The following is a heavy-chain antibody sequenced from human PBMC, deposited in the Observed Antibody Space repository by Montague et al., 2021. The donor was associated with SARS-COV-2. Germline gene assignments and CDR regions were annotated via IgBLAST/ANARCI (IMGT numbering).Heavy chain of an antibody. J-gene: IGHJ2*01. CDR2: INHSGST. CDR1: GGSFSGYY. V-gene: IGHV4-34*01. CDR3: ARGAPTISMVVVVITGAGWYFDL. Sequence: SETLSLTCAVYGGSFSGYYWTWIRQSPGKGLEWIGEINHSGSTNYSPSLESRVAISVDASKNQFSLKLSSVTAADTAVYYCARGAPTISMVVVVITGAGWYFDLWGRGTLVTVSS. D-gene: IGHD3-22*01.